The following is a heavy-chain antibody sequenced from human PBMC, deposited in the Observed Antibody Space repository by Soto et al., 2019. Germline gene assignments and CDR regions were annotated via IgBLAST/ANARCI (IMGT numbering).Heavy chain of an antibody. J-gene: IGHJ6*02. V-gene: IGHV3-30*18. D-gene: IGHD2-15*01. CDR1: GFTFSSYG. Sequence: GGSLRLSCAASGFTFSSYGMHWVRQAPGKGLEWVAVISYDGSNKYYADSVKGRFTISRDNSKNTLYLQMNSLRAEDTAVYYCAKDLVVVAATVNYYYYYGMDVWGQGTTVTVSS. CDR3: AKDLVVVAATVNYYYYYGMDV. CDR2: ISYDGSNK.